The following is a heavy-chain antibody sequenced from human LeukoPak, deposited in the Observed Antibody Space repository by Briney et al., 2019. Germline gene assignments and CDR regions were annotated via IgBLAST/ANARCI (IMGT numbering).Heavy chain of an antibody. D-gene: IGHD1-26*01. CDR2: TAYDGTYK. V-gene: IGHV3-30*18. CDR1: GFTFTSYG. Sequence: PGRSLRLSCVASGFTFTSYGVHWVRQAPGKGLEWVAVTAYDGTYKYYADSVKGRFTISRDTSKNTVYLQMNSLRDEDTAVYYCAKTRRAGSYYLHFDYWGQGTLVTVSS. J-gene: IGHJ4*02. CDR3: AKTRRAGSYYLHFDY.